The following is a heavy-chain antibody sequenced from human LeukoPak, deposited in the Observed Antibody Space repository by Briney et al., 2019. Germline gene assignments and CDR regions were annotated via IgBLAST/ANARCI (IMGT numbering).Heavy chain of an antibody. V-gene: IGHV3-9*03. CDR1: GFTFDDYA. Sequence: GRSLRLSCAASGFTFDDYATHLVRQAPGKGLEWVSGISWNSGNIGYADSVKGRFTISRDNAKNSLYLQMNSLRPEDMALYYCAKSGCSSTSCYLNYWGQGILVTVSS. CDR2: ISWNSGNI. D-gene: IGHD2-2*01. CDR3: AKSGCSSTSCYLNY. J-gene: IGHJ4*02.